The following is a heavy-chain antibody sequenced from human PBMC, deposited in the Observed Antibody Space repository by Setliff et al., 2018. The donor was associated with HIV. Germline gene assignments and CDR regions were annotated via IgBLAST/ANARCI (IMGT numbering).Heavy chain of an antibody. CDR3: ARDGEYQVLRYYYSGMDV. Sequence: ASVKVSCKASGYSFTNYGISWVRQAPGQGLEWMGWISSYNDNTNYALNLQGRVTMTTDTSTSTAYMELRSLRSDDTAVYFCARDGEYQVLRYYYSGMDVWGQGTTVTVSS. V-gene: IGHV1-18*01. J-gene: IGHJ6*02. CDR1: GYSFTNYG. CDR2: ISSYNDNT. D-gene: IGHD2-2*01.